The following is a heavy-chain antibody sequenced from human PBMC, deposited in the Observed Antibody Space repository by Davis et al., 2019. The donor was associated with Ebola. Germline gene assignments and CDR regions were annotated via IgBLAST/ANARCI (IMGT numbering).Heavy chain of an antibody. J-gene: IGHJ6*02. D-gene: IGHD1-1*01. V-gene: IGHV4-34*08. Sequence: GSLRLSCAASGFTFSSYAMSWVRQAPGKGLEWIGEINHSGSTNYNPSLKSRVTISVDTSKNQFSLKLSSVTAADTAVYYCASPYKHYYYGMDVWGQGTTVTVSS. CDR3: ASPYKHYYYGMDV. CDR2: INHSGST. CDR1: GFTFSSYA.